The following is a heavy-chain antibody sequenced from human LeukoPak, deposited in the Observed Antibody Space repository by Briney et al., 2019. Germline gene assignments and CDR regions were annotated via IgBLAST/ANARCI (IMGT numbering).Heavy chain of an antibody. J-gene: IGHJ4*02. CDR1: GGSFSGYY. V-gene: IGHV4-34*01. CDR3: ARGQKEEDTVVVPAAIGGYYFDY. Sequence: PSETLSLTCAVYGGSFSGYYWSWIRQPPGKGLEWIGEINHSGSTNYNPSLKSRVTISVDTSKNQFSLKLSSVTAADTAVYYCARGQKEEDTVVVPAAIGGYYFDYWGQGTLVTVSS. CDR2: INHSGST. D-gene: IGHD2-2*02.